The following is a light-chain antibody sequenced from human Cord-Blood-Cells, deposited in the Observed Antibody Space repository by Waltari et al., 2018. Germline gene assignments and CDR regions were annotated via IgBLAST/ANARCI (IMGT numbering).Light chain of an antibody. CDR3: SSYAGSNNYV. V-gene: IGLV2-8*01. CDR2: EVS. CDR1: SRDVGGYNY. Sequence: QSALTQPPSASGSPGPSVTLSCTGTSRDVGGYNYVSWCQQHPGKAPKLMIYEVSTRPSGVPDRFSGSNASNTASLTVSGLQAEDEADYYGSSYAGSNNYVFGTGTKVTVL. J-gene: IGLJ1*01.